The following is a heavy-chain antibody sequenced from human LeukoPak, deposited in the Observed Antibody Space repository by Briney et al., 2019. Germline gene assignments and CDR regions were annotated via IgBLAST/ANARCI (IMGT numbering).Heavy chain of an antibody. CDR2: IIPILGIA. CDR1: GGTFSSYA. J-gene: IGHJ6*03. CDR3: AVAAAGSGYYYYYYMDV. V-gene: IGHV1-69*04. Sequence: ASVKVSCKASGGTFSSYAISWVRQAPGQGLEWMGRIIPILGIANYAQKFQGRVTITADKSTSTAYMELSSLRSEDTAVYYCAVAAAGSGYYYYYYMDVWGKGTTVTVSS. D-gene: IGHD6-13*01.